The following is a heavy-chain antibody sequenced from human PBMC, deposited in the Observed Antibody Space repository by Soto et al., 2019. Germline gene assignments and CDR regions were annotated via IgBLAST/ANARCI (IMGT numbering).Heavy chain of an antibody. CDR3: ARGIATGQLDP. CDR2: INPDNGNT. Sequence: ASVKVSCKASGYTFTRYTMNCVRQAPGQRLEWMGWINPDNGNTKSSQKFQDRVIITRDTSASTAYMDLSSLRSEDTAVYYCARGIATGQLDPWGQGTTVTVS. V-gene: IGHV1-3*01. J-gene: IGHJ6*02. CDR1: GYTFTRYT. D-gene: IGHD6-6*01.